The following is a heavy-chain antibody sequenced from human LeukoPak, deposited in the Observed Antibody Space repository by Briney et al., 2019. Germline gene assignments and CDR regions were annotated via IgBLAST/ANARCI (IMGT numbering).Heavy chain of an antibody. CDR1: GYTFTSYG. CDR2: ISAYNGNT. J-gene: IGHJ6*03. V-gene: IGHV1-18*01. Sequence: ASVKVSCKASGYTFTSYGISWVRQAPGQGLEWMGWISAYNGNTNYAQKLQGRVTMTTDTSTSTAYMELRSLRSDDTVVYYCAREYSGTMEENYYYYMDVWGKGTTVTVSS. CDR3: AREYSGTMEENYYYYMDV. D-gene: IGHD1-26*01.